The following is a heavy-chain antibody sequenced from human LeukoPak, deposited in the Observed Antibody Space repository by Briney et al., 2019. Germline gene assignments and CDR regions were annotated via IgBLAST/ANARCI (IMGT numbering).Heavy chain of an antibody. V-gene: IGHV4-4*07. Sequence: SETLSLTCTVSGGSIHSYWSWIRQPAGKGLEWIGRISGSGTITYNPALQSRVTISLGTSKNQFSLKLSSVTAADTAVYYCARSMELFRAFDIWGQGTMVTVSS. CDR3: ARSMELFRAFDI. J-gene: IGHJ3*02. CDR1: GGSIHSY. D-gene: IGHD4/OR15-4a*01. CDR2: ISGSGTI.